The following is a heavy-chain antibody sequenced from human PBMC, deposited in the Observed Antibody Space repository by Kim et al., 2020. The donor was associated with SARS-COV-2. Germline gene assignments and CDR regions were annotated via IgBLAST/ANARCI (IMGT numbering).Heavy chain of an antibody. D-gene: IGHD3-10*01. Sequence: GRFTIARDNAKNSLYLQMNSLRAEDTAVYYCARKGVYGSGSYYADWYFDLWGRGTLVTVSS. J-gene: IGHJ2*01. CDR3: ARKGVYGSGSYYADWYFDL. V-gene: IGHV3-11*06.